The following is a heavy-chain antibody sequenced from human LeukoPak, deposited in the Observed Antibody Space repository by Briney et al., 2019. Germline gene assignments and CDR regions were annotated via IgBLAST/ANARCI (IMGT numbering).Heavy chain of an antibody. CDR2: MSGSGGGGT. D-gene: IGHD2-15*01. CDR3: AKSGLNRSDY. J-gene: IGHJ4*02. Sequence: LPGGSLRLSCEASGFIFNGYTMNWVRQAPGKGLEWVSTMSGSGGGGTYYADSVKGRFTISRDNSKNTLYLQMNSLRAEDTAVYFCAKSGLNRSDYWGQGTLVTVSS. V-gene: IGHV3-23*01. CDR1: GFIFNGYT.